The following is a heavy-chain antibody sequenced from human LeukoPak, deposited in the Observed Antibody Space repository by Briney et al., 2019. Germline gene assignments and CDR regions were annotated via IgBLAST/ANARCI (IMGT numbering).Heavy chain of an antibody. J-gene: IGHJ5*02. CDR1: GGTFSSYA. D-gene: IGHD6-13*01. CDR2: IIPIFGTA. Sequence: SVKVSCKASGGTFSSYAISWVRQAPGQGLEWMGGIIPIFGTANYAQKFQGRVTITADKSTSTAYMELSSLRSEDTAVYYCARIGYSVLSSSWFDPWGQGTLVTVSS. V-gene: IGHV1-69*06. CDR3: ARIGYSVLSSSWFDP.